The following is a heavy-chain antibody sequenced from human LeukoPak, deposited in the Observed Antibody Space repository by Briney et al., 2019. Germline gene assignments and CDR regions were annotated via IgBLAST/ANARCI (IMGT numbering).Heavy chain of an antibody. Sequence: ASVKVSCKASGYTFTSYGISRVRQAPGQGLEWMGWISAYNGNTNYAQKLQGRVTMTTDTSTSTAYMELRSLRSDDTAVYYCARDAPGEVTVAGDFDYWGQGTLVTVSS. CDR1: GYTFTSYG. V-gene: IGHV1-18*01. J-gene: IGHJ4*02. CDR3: ARDAPGEVTVAGDFDY. D-gene: IGHD6-19*01. CDR2: ISAYNGNT.